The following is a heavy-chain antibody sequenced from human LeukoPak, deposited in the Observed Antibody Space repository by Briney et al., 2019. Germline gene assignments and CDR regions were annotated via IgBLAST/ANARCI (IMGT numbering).Heavy chain of an antibody. CDR1: GFTFSSYG. V-gene: IGHV3-33*01. Sequence: PGGSLRLSCAASGFTFSSYGMHWVRQAPGKGLEWVAVIWYDGRNKFYADSLKGRFTISRDNSKNALYLQMNSLRAEDTAVYYCARDFHCGGDCYPSGYWGQGTLVTVSS. CDR2: IWYDGRNK. CDR3: ARDFHCGGDCYPSGY. J-gene: IGHJ4*02. D-gene: IGHD2-21*02.